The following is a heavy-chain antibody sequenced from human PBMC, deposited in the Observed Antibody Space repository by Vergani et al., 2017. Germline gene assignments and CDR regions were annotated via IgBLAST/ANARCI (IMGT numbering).Heavy chain of an antibody. CDR1: GFSLSTSGVG. CDR2: IYWDDDK. J-gene: IGHJ4*02. V-gene: IGHV2-5*02. CDR3: AHSVEVVPAAILVNACFDY. Sequence: QITLKESGPTLVKPTQTLTLTCTFSGFSLSTSGVGVGWIRQPPGKALEWLALIYWDDDKRYSPSLKSRLTITKDTSKNQVVLTMTNMDPVDTATYYCAHSVEVVPAAILVNACFDYWGQGTLVTVSS. D-gene: IGHD2-2*01.